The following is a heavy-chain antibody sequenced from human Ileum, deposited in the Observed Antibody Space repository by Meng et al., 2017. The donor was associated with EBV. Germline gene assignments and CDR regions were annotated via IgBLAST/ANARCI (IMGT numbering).Heavy chain of an antibody. J-gene: IGHJ4*02. D-gene: IGHD3-10*01. CDR3: ARTYYGSYGFDY. CDR2: ITTYNGDT. Sequence: HVHLLQSRAEVKTPLASVEFSCKPSVYRFTAFGISWVRQAPGQGPEWMGWITTYNGDTKYAQKFQGRVTMTRETSTNTAYMELTSLRSDDTAVYYCARTYYGSYGFDYWGQGTLVTVSS. CDR1: VYRFTAFG. V-gene: IGHV1-18*01.